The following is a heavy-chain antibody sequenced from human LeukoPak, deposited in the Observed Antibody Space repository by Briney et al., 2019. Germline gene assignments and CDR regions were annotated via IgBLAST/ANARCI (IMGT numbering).Heavy chain of an antibody. CDR2: ISSSTIFT. D-gene: IGHD6-19*01. CDR3: ARIAAGGIAVAGLDY. Sequence: GGSLRLPCAASGFTFSTYGMNWVRQAPGKGLEWVSSISSSTIFTYYADSVKGRFTISRDNAKNSLYLQMNSLRAEDTAVYYCARIAAGGIAVAGLDYWGQGTLVTVSS. J-gene: IGHJ4*02. V-gene: IGHV3-21*01. CDR1: GFTFSTYG.